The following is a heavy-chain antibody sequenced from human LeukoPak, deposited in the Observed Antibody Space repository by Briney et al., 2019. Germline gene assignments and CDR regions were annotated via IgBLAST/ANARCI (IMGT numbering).Heavy chain of an antibody. CDR1: GFTFSSYS. J-gene: IGHJ4*02. V-gene: IGHV3-21*01. CDR2: ISSSSSYI. Sequence: GGSLRLSCAASGFTFSSYSMNWVRQAPGKGLEGVSSISSSSSYIYYADSVKGRFTISRDNAKNSLYLQMNSLRAEDTAVYYCARPQLGYCSSTSCYSPDYWGQGTLVTVSS. D-gene: IGHD2-2*01. CDR3: ARPQLGYCSSTSCYSPDY.